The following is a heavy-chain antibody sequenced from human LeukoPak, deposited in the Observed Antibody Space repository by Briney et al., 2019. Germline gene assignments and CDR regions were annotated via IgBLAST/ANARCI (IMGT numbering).Heavy chain of an antibody. CDR2: IIPILGIA. CDR3: ARLQYSMVRGVAPYFDY. V-gene: IGHV1-69*04. D-gene: IGHD3-10*01. Sequence: SVKVSCKASGVTFSSYAISWVRQAPGQGLEWMGRIIPILGIANYAQKFQGRVTITADKSTSTAYMELSSLRSEDTAVYYCARLQYSMVRGVAPYFDYWGQGTLVTVSS. J-gene: IGHJ4*02. CDR1: GVTFSSYA.